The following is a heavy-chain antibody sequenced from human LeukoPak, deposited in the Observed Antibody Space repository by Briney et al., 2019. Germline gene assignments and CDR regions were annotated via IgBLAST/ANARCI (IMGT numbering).Heavy chain of an antibody. CDR2: ISSSGSTI. CDR1: GFTFSDYY. V-gene: IGHV3-11*01. Sequence: GGSLRLSCAASGFTFSDYYMSWIRQAPGKGLEWVSYISSSGSTIYYADSVKGRFTISRDNAKNSLYLQMNSLRAEDTAVYYCARMRTQVLQDFWSGYRYYFDYWGQGTLVTVSS. CDR3: ARMRTQVLQDFWSGYRYYFDY. J-gene: IGHJ4*02. D-gene: IGHD3-3*01.